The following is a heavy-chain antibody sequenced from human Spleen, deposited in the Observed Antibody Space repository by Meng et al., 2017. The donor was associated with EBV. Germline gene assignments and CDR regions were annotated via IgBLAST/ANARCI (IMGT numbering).Heavy chain of an antibody. CDR2: IYWDDDK. J-gene: IGHJ4*02. Sequence: QITLKESGXALMKXXXTLTLTCXFSGFSLDSSGVAVGWIRQPPGKPLEWLALIYWDDDKRYSPPLENRLTITRGPSRNQVVLTITNVDPADTGTYFCVHTSTPSSWQPDFWGQGILVTVSS. V-gene: IGHV2-5*02. CDR3: VHTSTPSSWQPDF. CDR1: GFSLDSSGVA. D-gene: IGHD6-13*01.